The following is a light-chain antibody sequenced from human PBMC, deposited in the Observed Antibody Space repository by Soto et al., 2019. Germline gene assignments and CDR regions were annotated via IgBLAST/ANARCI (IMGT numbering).Light chain of an antibody. J-gene: IGLJ1*01. CDR2: DVS. CDR1: SSDVGGYSH. V-gene: IGLV2-8*01. Sequence: QSALTQPPSASGSPGQSVAISCTGTSSDVGGYSHVSWYQQHPGKAPKLMIYDVSKRPSGVPDRFSGSKSGNTASLTVSGLQAEDEADYYCSSYAGTHIVFGTGTKVTVL. CDR3: SSYAGTHIV.